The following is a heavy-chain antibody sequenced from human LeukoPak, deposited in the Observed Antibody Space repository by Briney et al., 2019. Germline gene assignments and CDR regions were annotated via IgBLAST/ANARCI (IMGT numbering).Heavy chain of an antibody. CDR3: ARPSTETHPRNWFDP. V-gene: IGHV1-2*02. Sequence: ASVKVSCKASGYTFTGYYMHWVRQAPGQGLEWMGWINPNSGGTNYAQKFQGRVTMTRDTSISTAYMELSRLRSDDTAVYYCARPSTETHPRNWFDPWGQGTLVTVSS. D-gene: IGHD1-1*01. CDR1: GYTFTGYY. J-gene: IGHJ5*02. CDR2: INPNSGGT.